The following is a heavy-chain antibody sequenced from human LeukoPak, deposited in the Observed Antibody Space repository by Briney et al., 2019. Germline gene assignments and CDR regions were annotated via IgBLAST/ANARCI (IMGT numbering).Heavy chain of an antibody. CDR1: GGSFSGYY. D-gene: IGHD3-22*01. Sequence: PSETLSLTCAVYGGSFSGYYWSWIRQPPGKGLEWIGEINHSGSTNYNPSLKGRVTISVDTSKNQFSLKLSSVTAADTAVYYCARRGPQYYDSSGDFDYWGQGTRVTVSS. V-gene: IGHV4-34*01. J-gene: IGHJ4*02. CDR2: INHSGST. CDR3: ARRGPQYYDSSGDFDY.